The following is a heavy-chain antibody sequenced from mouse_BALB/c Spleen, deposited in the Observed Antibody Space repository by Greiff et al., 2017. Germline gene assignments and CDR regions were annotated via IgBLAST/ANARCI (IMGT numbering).Heavy chain of an antibody. D-gene: IGHD1-1*01. V-gene: IGHV5-6-5*01. CDR3: ARGQGYYGFDY. J-gene: IGHJ2*01. Sequence: EVKLQESGGGLVKPGGSLKLSCAASGFTFSSYAMSWVRQTPEKRLEWVASISSGGSTYYPDSVKGRFTISRDNARNILYLQMSSLRSEDTAMYYCARGQGYYGFDYWGQGTTLTVSS. CDR1: GFTFSSYA. CDR2: ISSGGST.